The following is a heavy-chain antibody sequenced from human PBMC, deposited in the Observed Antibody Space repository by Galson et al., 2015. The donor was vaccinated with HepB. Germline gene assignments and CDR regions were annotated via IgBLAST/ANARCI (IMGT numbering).Heavy chain of an antibody. J-gene: IGHJ6*02. V-gene: IGHV1-46*01. D-gene: IGHD3-10*01. CDR1: GYTFTSYY. Sequence: SVKVSCKASGYTFTSYYLHWVRQAPGQGLEWLGIVNPSGGRKSSAQQFQGRVTMTRDTSTSTVYMELSSLRSEDTAVYYCARDRGGSGSYLTYYNGMDVWGQGTTVTVSS. CDR2: VNPSGGRK. CDR3: ARDRGGSGSYLTYYNGMDV.